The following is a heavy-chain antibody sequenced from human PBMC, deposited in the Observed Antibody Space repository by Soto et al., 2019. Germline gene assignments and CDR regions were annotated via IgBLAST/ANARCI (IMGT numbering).Heavy chain of an antibody. CDR2: ISWEGGSI. CDR3: AKDHDEDFGYDLDYFHY. D-gene: IGHD5-12*01. Sequence: EVQLVESGGDLVQPGRSLRLSCSASGFTFTNYAMHWVRQAPGEGLEWVSGISWEGGSIGYADSVKGRFTISRDNAKNSLYLEMNSLRSEDTALYYCAKDHDEDFGYDLDYFHYWGQGTLVTVSS. J-gene: IGHJ4*02. CDR1: GFTFTNYA. V-gene: IGHV3-9*01.